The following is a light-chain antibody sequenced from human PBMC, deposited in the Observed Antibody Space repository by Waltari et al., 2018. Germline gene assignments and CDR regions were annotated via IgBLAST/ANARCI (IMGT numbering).Light chain of an antibody. V-gene: IGKV1-5*03. Sequence: DIQMTQSPSTLSASVGDRVTITCRASEGIDDWMAWYQHAQGKAPNLLIYRASTLQSGVPSRFSGSGSGTEFTLSISSLQADDFGTYYCQYYFLYSRGFGQGTKLEIK. CDR3: QYYFLYSRG. J-gene: IGKJ2*03. CDR2: RAS. CDR1: EGIDDW.